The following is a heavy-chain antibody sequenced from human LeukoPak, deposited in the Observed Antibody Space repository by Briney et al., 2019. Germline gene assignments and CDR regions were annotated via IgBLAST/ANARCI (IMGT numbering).Heavy chain of an antibody. D-gene: IGHD1-7*01. Sequence: ASVKVSCKASGYTFINHWMHWVRQAPGQGLEWVGWINPNSGGTNYAQKFQGRVTMTRDTSISTAYMELSRLRSDDTAVYYCARDSHNWNYSGFDPWGQGTLVTVSS. CDR3: ARDSHNWNYSGFDP. CDR1: GYTFINHW. V-gene: IGHV1-2*02. J-gene: IGHJ5*02. CDR2: INPNSGGT.